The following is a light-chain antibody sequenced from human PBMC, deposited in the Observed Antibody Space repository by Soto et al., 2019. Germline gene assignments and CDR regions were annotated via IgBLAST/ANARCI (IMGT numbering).Light chain of an antibody. CDR1: QSISRH. Sequence: DIQVTQSPSSLSASVGDRVTITCRASQSISRHLNWYQQEPGKAPKLLINIASSLQSGVPSRFSGSGSGTDFTLTISDVQPEDFATYYCQQTYSTPQPFGQGTRLEIK. CDR3: QQTYSTPQP. V-gene: IGKV1-39*01. CDR2: IAS. J-gene: IGKJ5*01.